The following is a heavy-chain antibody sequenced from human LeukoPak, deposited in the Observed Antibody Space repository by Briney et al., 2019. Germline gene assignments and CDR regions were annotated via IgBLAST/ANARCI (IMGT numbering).Heavy chain of an antibody. D-gene: IGHD6-13*01. CDR2: MKYEGSEK. CDR3: ARDIEAAGLFLDY. V-gene: IGHV3-7*01. J-gene: IGHJ4*02. CDR1: GFTFSSYW. Sequence: GGSLRLSCAASGFTFSSYWMSRVRQAPGKGLEWVANMKYEGSEKYYVDSVKGRFTISRDNAKNSLYLQMNSLRAEDTAVYYCARDIEAAGLFLDYWGQGTLVTVSS.